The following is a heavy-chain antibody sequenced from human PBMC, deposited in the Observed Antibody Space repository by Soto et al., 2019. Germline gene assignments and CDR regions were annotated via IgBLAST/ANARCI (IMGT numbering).Heavy chain of an antibody. V-gene: IGHV1-69*13. CDR3: AGPTRYYYDSSGQSAWFDP. Sequence: SVKVSCKASGGTFSSYAISWVRQAPGQGLEWMGGIIPIFGTANYAQKFQGRVTITADESTSTAYMELSSLRSEDTAVYYCAGPTRYYYDSSGQSAWFDPWGQGTLVISPQ. J-gene: IGHJ5*02. D-gene: IGHD3-22*01. CDR1: GGTFSSYA. CDR2: IIPIFGTA.